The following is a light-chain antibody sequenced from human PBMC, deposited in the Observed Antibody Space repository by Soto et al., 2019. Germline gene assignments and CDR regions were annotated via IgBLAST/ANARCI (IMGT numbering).Light chain of an antibody. Sequence: EIVLTQSPGTLSLSPGERATLSCRASQSVSSSYLAWYQQKPGQAPRLLIYGASSRATGIPDRFSGSGSGTDFTLTISRLEPEDSALYYCQQYGSSSLTFGGGTKVEIK. CDR2: GAS. CDR3: QQYGSSSLT. V-gene: IGKV3-20*01. J-gene: IGKJ4*01. CDR1: QSVSSSY.